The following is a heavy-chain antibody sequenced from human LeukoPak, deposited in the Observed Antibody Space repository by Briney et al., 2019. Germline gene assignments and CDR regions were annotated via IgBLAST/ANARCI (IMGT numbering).Heavy chain of an antibody. CDR2: INHRGST. Sequence: SETLSPTCAVYGGSFSGYYWSWIRQPPGKGLEWIGEINHRGSTNYNPSLKSRVTISVDTSKNQFSLKLSSVTAADTAVYYCASRHDYGNYGNWFDPWGQGTLVTVSS. D-gene: IGHD4-11*01. CDR1: GGSFSGYY. J-gene: IGHJ5*02. CDR3: ASRHDYGNYGNWFDP. V-gene: IGHV4-34*01.